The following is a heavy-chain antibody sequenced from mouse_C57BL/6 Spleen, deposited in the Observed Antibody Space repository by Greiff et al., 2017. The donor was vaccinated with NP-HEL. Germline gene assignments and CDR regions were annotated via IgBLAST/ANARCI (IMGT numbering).Heavy chain of an antibody. CDR3: ARSMDYSNYGFAY. CDR2: IDPSSISI. CDR1: FHTCTIYF. D-gene: IGHD2-5*01. J-gene: IGHJ3*01. V-gene: IGHV1-59*01. Sequence: QVQLQQPGAELVRPFPSVRLSCMASFHTCTIYFMHFLNHTPVQGLEWIGVIDPSSISIHYNQKFKGKATLTVDTSSSTAYMQLSSLTSEDSAVYYCARSMDYSNYGFAYWGQGTLVTVSA.